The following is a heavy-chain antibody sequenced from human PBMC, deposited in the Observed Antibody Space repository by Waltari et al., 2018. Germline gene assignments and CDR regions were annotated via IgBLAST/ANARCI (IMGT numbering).Heavy chain of an antibody. D-gene: IGHD6-19*01. J-gene: IGHJ4*02. CDR2: ITNTGTTT. CDR3: AKDATRSSGWFYFDS. V-gene: IGHV3-23*01. Sequence: EVQLFESGGGLVQPGGSLRLSCAASGFTFYSFDMGWVSQAPGKGLEWVSAITNTGTTTYYADSVKGRFTISRDNSKNTLYLLMNSLKAEDTAVYYCAKDATRSSGWFYFDSWGQGILVTVSS. CDR1: GFTFYSFD.